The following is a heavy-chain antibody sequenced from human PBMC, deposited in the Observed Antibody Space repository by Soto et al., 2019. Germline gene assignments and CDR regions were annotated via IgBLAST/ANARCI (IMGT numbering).Heavy chain of an antibody. J-gene: IGHJ5*02. Sequence: SETLSLTCTVSGGSISSYYWSWIRQPPGKGLEWIGYIYNSGSTNYNPSLKSRVTISVDTSKNQFSLKLSSVTAADTALYYCAKYISGGWFDPWGQGTLVTVS. D-gene: IGHD3-10*01. V-gene: IGHV4-59*01. CDR2: IYNSGST. CDR3: AKYISGGWFDP. CDR1: GGSISSYY.